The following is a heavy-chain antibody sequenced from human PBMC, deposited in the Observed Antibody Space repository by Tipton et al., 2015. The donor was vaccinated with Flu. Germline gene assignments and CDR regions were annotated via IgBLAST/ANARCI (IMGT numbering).Heavy chain of an antibody. D-gene: IGHD1-26*01. J-gene: IGHJ4*02. CDR2: ISAYNGNT. CDR1: GYTFTSYG. CDR3: ARDLLSESYYSEPGY. V-gene: IGHV1-18*04. Sequence: QSGAEVKKPGASVKVSCKASGYTFTSYGISWVRQAPGQGLEWMGWISAYNGNTNYAQKLQGRVTMTTDTSTSTAYMELRSLRSDDTAVYYCARDLLSESYYSEPGYWGQGTLVTVSS.